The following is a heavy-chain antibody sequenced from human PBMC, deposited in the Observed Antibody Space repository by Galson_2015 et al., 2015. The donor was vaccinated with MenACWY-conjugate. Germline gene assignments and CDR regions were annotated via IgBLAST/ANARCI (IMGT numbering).Heavy chain of an antibody. V-gene: IGHV3-66*03. CDR3: ARDRSGFGLGELDSFDI. CDR2: IYANGGT. J-gene: IGHJ3*02. D-gene: IGHD3-10*01. Sequence: SLRLSCAASGFIINNNYMSWVRQAPGKGLEWVSLIYANGGTYYADSVTGRFTISRDVSKNTLFLQMNSLRPEDTAVYYCARDRSGFGLGELDSFDIWGQGTLVTISS. CDR1: GFIINNNY.